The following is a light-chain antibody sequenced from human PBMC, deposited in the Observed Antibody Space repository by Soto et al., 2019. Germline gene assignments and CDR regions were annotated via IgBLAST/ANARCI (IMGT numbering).Light chain of an antibody. CDR3: HQYGSSSWT. CDR1: QSIDSGY. CDR2: GPS. V-gene: IGKV3-20*01. Sequence: EIVLTQSPGTLSLSPGERATLSCRASQSIDSGYLAWYQHKPGQAPRLLIYGPSSRATGIPGRFSGSGSGRDFTLTISSPEPEDFAVYYCHQYGSSSWTFGPGTKVELK. J-gene: IGKJ1*01.